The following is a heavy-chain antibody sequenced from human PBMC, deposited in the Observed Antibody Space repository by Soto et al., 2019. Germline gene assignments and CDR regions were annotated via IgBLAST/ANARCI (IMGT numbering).Heavy chain of an antibody. CDR3: LGVEGTPTGTGEYYNYASDA. D-gene: IGHD4-17*01. CDR2: IFDGVSA. V-gene: IGHV4-59*01. J-gene: IGHJ6*02. CDR1: GGTITYYS. Sequence: SESLSLTCAVSGGTITYYSWSWIRQAPGKGLEWLGYIFDGVSANYNPSLKNRVSFLLDNTSNKLSLKLTSVTGADTATYYCLGVEGTPTGTGEYYNYASDARGQRT.